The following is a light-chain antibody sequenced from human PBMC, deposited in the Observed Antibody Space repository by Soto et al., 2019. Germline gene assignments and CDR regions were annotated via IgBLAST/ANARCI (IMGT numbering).Light chain of an antibody. J-gene: IGKJ1*01. CDR3: QQSYSTPT. Sequence: DIQMTQSPSPLSASVGDRVTITCRASQSISSYLNWYQQKPGKAPKLLIYAASSLQSGVPSRFSGSGSGTDFTLTISSLQPEDFATYYCQQSYSTPTFGQGTKV. V-gene: IGKV1-39*01. CDR2: AAS. CDR1: QSISSY.